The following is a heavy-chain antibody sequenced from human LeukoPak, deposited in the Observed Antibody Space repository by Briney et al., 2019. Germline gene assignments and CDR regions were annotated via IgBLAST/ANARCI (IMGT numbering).Heavy chain of an antibody. D-gene: IGHD3-22*01. V-gene: IGHV1-69*05. J-gene: IGHJ4*02. CDR3: ARDQYDSSGYYYY. Sequence: SVKVSCKASGGSFSSYAISWVRQAPGQGLEWMGRIIPIFGTANYAQKFQGRVTITTDESTSTAYMELSSLRSEDTAVYYCARDQYDSSGYYYYWGQGTLVTVSS. CDR1: GGSFSSYA. CDR2: IIPIFGTA.